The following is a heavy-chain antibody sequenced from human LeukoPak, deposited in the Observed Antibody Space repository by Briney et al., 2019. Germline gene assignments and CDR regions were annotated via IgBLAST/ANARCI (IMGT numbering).Heavy chain of an antibody. CDR2: IYPGDVDT. V-gene: IGHV5-51*01. Sequence: GASLQISCNGSGYGFTSYWIGWVRQMPGKGLEWLGIIYPGDVDTRYSPSFQGQVTISADKSISTAYLQWSSLKASDTAMYYCARRSSGWYLDYWGQGTLVTVSS. CDR1: GYGFTSYW. D-gene: IGHD6-19*01. CDR3: ARRSSGWYLDY. J-gene: IGHJ4*02.